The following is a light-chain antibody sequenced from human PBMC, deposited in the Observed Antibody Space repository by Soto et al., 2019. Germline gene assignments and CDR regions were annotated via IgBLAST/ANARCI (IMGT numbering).Light chain of an antibody. CDR2: KVF. CDR3: MEALQSPLT. J-gene: IGKJ4*01. V-gene: IGKV2-30*01. CDR1: QSLVYADGNTY. Sequence: DVVMTQSPLSLPVTLGQSASISCTSSQSLVYADGNTYLNWLQQRPGQSPRRLIYKVFNRDSGVPDRFSGSASGSEFTLTISRVEAEDIGVYYCMEALQSPLTFGGGTKVDIK.